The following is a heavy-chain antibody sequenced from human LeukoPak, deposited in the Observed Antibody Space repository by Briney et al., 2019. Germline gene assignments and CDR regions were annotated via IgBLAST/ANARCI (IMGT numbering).Heavy chain of an antibody. Sequence: GGSLRLSCAASGFTVSSNYMSWDRQAPGKGLEWVSVIYSGGSTYYADSVKGRFTISRDNSKNTLYLQMNSLRAEDTAVYYCARVLVPAAIFGYWGQGTLVTVSS. V-gene: IGHV3-53*01. CDR3: ARVLVPAAIFGY. D-gene: IGHD2-2*01. CDR1: GFTVSSNY. J-gene: IGHJ4*02. CDR2: IYSGGST.